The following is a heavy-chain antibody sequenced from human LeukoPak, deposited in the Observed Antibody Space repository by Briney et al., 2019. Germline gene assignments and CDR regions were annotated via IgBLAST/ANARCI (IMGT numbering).Heavy chain of an antibody. J-gene: IGHJ3*02. CDR3: ARPRLGYRARDAFDI. CDR1: GYSFTSYW. V-gene: IGHV5-51*01. CDR2: IYPGDSDT. D-gene: IGHD5-12*01. Sequence: GESLKIPCKGSGYSFTSYWIGWVRQMPGKGLEWMGIIYPGDSDTRYSPSFQGQVTISADKSISTAYLQWSSLKASDTAMYYCARPRLGYRARDAFDIWGQGTMVTVSS.